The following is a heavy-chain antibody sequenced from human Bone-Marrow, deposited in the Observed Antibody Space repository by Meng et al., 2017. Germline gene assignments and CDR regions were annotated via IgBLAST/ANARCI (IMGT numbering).Heavy chain of an antibody. CDR3: AKSRSGSYYAEFDY. D-gene: IGHD1-26*01. V-gene: IGHV3-9*01. J-gene: IGHJ4*02. CDR2: ISWNSGTI. CDR1: GISFEDDA. Sequence: SLKIPCAAPGISFEDDAMHWVRQAPGEGLEWVSGISWNSGTIVYGDSVKGRFTIYRDNGKKSLYLQMNSLRPEDKAWYYCAKSRSGSYYAEFDYWGQGTLVTVSS.